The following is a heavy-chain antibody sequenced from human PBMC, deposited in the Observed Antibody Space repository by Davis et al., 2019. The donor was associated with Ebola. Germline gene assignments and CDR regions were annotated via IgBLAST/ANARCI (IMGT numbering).Heavy chain of an antibody. D-gene: IGHD6-19*01. V-gene: IGHV3-30-3*01. J-gene: IGHJ4*02. CDR1: GFTFSSYA. CDR3: ARGSGWYTEYYFDY. CDR2: ISYDGSNK. Sequence: GGSLRLSCAVSGFTFSSYAMHWVRQAPGKGLEWVAVISYDGSNKYYADSVKGRFTISRDNSKNTLYLQMNSLREGDTAVYYCARGSGWYTEYYFDYWGQGTLVTVSS.